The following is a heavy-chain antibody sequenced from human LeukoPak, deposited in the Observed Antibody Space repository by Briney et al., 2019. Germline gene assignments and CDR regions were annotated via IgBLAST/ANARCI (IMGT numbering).Heavy chain of an antibody. V-gene: IGHV1-18*01. CDR1: GYTFTSYD. D-gene: IGHD3-22*01. Sequence: ASVKVSCKASGYTFTSYDINWVRQAPGQGLEWMGWVSTNDGNTVYAQRLQGRVTMTTDTSTSVAYMELRSLTPDDTAVYYCTRAPPGMTMMTDYWGQGTLVTVSS. CDR2: VSTNDGNT. J-gene: IGHJ4*02. CDR3: TRAPPGMTMMTDY.